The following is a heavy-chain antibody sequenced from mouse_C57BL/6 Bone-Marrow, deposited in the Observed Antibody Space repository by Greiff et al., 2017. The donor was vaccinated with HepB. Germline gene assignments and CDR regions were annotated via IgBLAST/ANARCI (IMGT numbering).Heavy chain of an antibody. D-gene: IGHD2-3*01. Sequence: EVHLVESGPSLVRPSQTLSLTCTVTGFSINSDCYWIWIRQFPGNKLEYIGYTFYSGITYYNPSLESRTYITRDTSKNQFSLKLSSVTTEDTATYYCARAGLLFYAMDYWGQGTSVTVSS. J-gene: IGHJ4*01. CDR2: TFYSGIT. V-gene: IGHV3-3*01. CDR1: GFSINSDCY. CDR3: ARAGLLFYAMDY.